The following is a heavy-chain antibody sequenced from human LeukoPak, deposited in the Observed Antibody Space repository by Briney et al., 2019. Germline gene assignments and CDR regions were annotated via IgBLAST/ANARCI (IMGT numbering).Heavy chain of an antibody. CDR1: GYSFTSYW. CDR3: ARTFRGYSYGEELDP. V-gene: IGHV5-51*01. J-gene: IGHJ5*02. D-gene: IGHD5-18*01. CDR2: IYPGASDT. Sequence: GESLKISCMGSGYSFTSYWIGWVRQMPGKGLEWMGIIYPGASDTRCSPSFQGQVTISADKSISTAYLQWSSLKASDTAMYYRARTFRGYSYGEELDPWGQGTLVTVSS.